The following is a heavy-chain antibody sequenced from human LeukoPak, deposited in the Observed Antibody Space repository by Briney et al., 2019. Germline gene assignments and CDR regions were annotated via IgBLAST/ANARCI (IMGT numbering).Heavy chain of an antibody. J-gene: IGHJ2*01. CDR3: ARGDAPPNNWYFHL. CDR2: INPHSGGT. Sequence: ASVKVSCKASGYTFTGYYMHWVRQAPGQGLEWMGRINPHSGGTTYAQKFQGSVTMTRDTSPSTAYMDLSRLRSDDPAVYYCARGDAPPNNWYFHLWRRRTLLTVSS. CDR1: GYTFTGYY. V-gene: IGHV1-2*06.